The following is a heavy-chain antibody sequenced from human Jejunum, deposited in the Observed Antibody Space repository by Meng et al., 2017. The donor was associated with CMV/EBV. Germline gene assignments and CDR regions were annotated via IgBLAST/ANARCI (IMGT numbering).Heavy chain of an antibody. CDR3: ARGPGASTREGFDY. J-gene: IGHJ4*02. V-gene: IGHV4-4*07. CDR2: FYSSDNY. CDR1: GGSVNNYY. D-gene: IGHD1-26*01. Sequence: LYESGPGLVNHSETLSLTCTVSGGSVNNYYWSWIRKSAGKGLEWIGRFYSSDNYNYHPYLDSRVTMSLDTSKNQFSLNLRSVTAADTATYYCARGPGASTREGFDYWGLGTLVTVSS.